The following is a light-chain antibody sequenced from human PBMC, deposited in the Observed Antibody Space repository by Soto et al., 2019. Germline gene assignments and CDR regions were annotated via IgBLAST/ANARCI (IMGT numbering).Light chain of an antibody. J-gene: IGLJ2*01. Sequence: ELTQPPSVSVAPGQTARITCGGNNIGSKSVHWSQQKPGQAPVLVVYEDSDRPSGIPERFSGSNSGNTATLTISRVEAGDEADYYGRVWDSSSDHVVFGGGTQLTVL. CDR2: EDS. CDR1: NIGSKS. CDR3: RVWDSSSDHVV. V-gene: IGLV3-21*02.